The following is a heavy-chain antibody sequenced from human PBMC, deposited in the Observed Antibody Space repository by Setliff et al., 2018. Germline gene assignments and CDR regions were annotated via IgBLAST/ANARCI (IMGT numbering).Heavy chain of an antibody. J-gene: IGHJ6*03. Sequence: ASVKVSCKASGYMFTTYAMSWIRQVPGQGFEWMGWINTNTGNPIYVQGFTGRFVFSLDTSVSTAYLHISGLKAEDTAVYYCARASRFGTVVYKGDYYMDVWGKGT. CDR3: ARASRFGTVVYKGDYYMDV. V-gene: IGHV7-4-1*02. CDR1: GYMFTTYA. CDR2: INTNTGNP. D-gene: IGHD3-10*01.